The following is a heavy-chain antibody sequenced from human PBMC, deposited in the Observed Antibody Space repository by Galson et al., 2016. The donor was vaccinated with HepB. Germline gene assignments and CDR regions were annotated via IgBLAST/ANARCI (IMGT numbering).Heavy chain of an antibody. CDR3: ARILQIPARRGEYDYYGMDV. Sequence: PALVKPTQTLTLTCTFSGFSLSTSGMSVTWIRQPPGKALEWLALIDWDDDKYYNTSPETRLAISKDTSKNQVVLTMTNMDPVDTATYYFARILQIPARRGEYDYYGMDVWGQGTTLTVS. CDR2: IDWDDDK. J-gene: IGHJ6*02. D-gene: IGHD6-6*01. CDR1: GFSLSTSGMS. V-gene: IGHV2-70*01.